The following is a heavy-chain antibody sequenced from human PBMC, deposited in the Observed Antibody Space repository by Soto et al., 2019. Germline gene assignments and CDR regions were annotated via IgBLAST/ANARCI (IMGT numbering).Heavy chain of an antibody. Sequence: GASVKVSCKASGYIFTNHYIHWVRQAPGQGLKWMGIINPSGGSTNYLQKFQGRITMTRDTSTSTVYMELSSLRSEDTAVYFCARADYYDSSGFYYDCWGQGSLVTVSS. CDR3: ARADYYDSSGFYYDC. CDR2: INPSGGST. V-gene: IGHV1-46*01. D-gene: IGHD3-22*01. J-gene: IGHJ4*02. CDR1: GYIFTNHY.